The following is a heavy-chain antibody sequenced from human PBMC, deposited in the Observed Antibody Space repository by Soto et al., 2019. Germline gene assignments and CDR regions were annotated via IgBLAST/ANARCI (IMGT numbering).Heavy chain of an antibody. CDR2: ISAYNGNT. CDR1: TYMFSNYG. V-gene: IGHV1-18*01. CDR3: ARDTQYYQSGSYDNAGMDV. D-gene: IGHD3-10*01. J-gene: IGHJ6*02. Sequence: QDQLVQSGAEILKPGASVKVSCKTSTYMFSNYGVSWVRQAPGHGLEWMGWISAYNGNTNYAQKLKDRVTLTTDTSTSTAYMELRSLRSDDTAVYYCARDTQYYQSGSYDNAGMDVWGQGTTVTVSS.